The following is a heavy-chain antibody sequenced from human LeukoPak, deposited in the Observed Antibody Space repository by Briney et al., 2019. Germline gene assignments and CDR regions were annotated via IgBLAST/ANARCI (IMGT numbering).Heavy chain of an antibody. CDR1: GFTFYDYA. J-gene: IGHJ4*02. Sequence: GRSLRLSCAASGFTFYDYAMHWVRQAPGKGLEWVSGISWNSGSIGYADSVKGRFTISRDNAKNSLYLQMNSLRAEDMALYYCAKGGAGSSSSELDYWGQGTLVTVSS. CDR3: AKGGAGSSSSELDY. CDR2: ISWNSGSI. V-gene: IGHV3-9*03. D-gene: IGHD6-6*01.